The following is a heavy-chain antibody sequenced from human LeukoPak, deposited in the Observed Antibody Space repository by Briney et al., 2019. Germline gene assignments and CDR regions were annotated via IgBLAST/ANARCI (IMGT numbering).Heavy chain of an antibody. J-gene: IGHJ6*03. CDR3: AKDGYDFWSGYYPLYYYYMDV. CDR2: IRYDGSNK. D-gene: IGHD3-3*01. Sequence: PGGSLRLSCAASGFTFSSYGMHWVRQAPGKGLEWGAFIRYDGSNKYYADSVKGRFTISRDNPKNTLYLQMNSLRAEDTAVYYCAKDGYDFWSGYYPLYYYYMDVWGKGTTVTVSS. CDR1: GFTFSSYG. V-gene: IGHV3-30*02.